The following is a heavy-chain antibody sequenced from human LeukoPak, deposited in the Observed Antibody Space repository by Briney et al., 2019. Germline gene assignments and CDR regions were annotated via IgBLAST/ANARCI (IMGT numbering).Heavy chain of an antibody. V-gene: IGHV3-21*06. CDR1: GFTFSSYA. J-gene: IGHJ4*02. CDR3: ARDFLGEGGAGGH. D-gene: IGHD3-10*01. Sequence: AGGSLRLSCAASGFTFSSYAMNWVRQSPGKGLEWVSSISPTSTHTWPADSVKGRFIISRDNAGNSPYLQINKLRVESTAINLFARDFLGEGGAGGHWGQGTLVTVSP. CDR2: ISPTSTHT.